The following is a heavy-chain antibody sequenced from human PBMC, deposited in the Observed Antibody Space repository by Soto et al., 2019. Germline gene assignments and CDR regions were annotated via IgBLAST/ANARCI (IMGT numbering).Heavy chain of an antibody. CDR2: ITPRSGDT. J-gene: IGHJ4*02. Sequence: ASLKVSCKASGYTFTGYFIHWVRQAPGQGLEWMGWITPRSGDTNYAQNFQGRVTMTRDTSITTAYMELSTLRSDDTAVYYCAKGWEVIMAAHYWGQGTLVTVS. CDR3: AKGWEVIMAAHY. V-gene: IGHV1-2*02. D-gene: IGHD3-10*01. CDR1: GYTFTGYF.